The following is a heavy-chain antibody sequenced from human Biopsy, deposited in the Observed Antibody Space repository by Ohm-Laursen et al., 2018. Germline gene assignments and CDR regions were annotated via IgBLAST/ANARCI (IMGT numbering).Heavy chain of an antibody. J-gene: IGHJ4*02. CDR1: GYSVTELS. Sequence: ASVKVSCKVSGYSVTELSMHWVRQAPGQGLEWMGGFAPENGRIVYSQKFQGRVTMTEDTSTNTAYMEVWRLRSDDPAVYYCAADINVWNVNYWGQGTQVIVSS. CDR3: AADINVWNVNY. V-gene: IGHV1-24*01. CDR2: FAPENGRI. D-gene: IGHD1-1*01.